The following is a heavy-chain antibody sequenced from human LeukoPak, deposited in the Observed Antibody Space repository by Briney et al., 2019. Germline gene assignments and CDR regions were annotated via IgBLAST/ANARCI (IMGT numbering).Heavy chain of an antibody. V-gene: IGHV3-73*01. CDR3: TGNYYGSGSYADFDY. Sequence: GGSLRLSCAASGFTLSGSALHWVRQASGKGLEWVGRIRSTANGYATAYAASVKGRFTISRDDSKNTAYLQMDSLKTEDTAVYYCTGNYYGSGSYADFDYWGQGTLVTVSS. J-gene: IGHJ4*02. D-gene: IGHD3-10*01. CDR2: IRSTANGYAT. CDR1: GFTLSGSA.